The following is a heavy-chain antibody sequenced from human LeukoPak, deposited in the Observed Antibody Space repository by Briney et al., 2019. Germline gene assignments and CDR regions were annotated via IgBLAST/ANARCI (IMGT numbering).Heavy chain of an antibody. CDR1: GDSVSSNSAA. Sequence: SQTLSLTCAISGDSVSSNSAAWNWIRQSPSRGLEWLGRTYHRSKWYNDYAVSVKSRITINPDTSKNQFSLQLNSVTPEDTAVYYCARDSTCGGDCYHPPAFDYWGQGTLVTVSS. D-gene: IGHD2-21*02. J-gene: IGHJ4*02. CDR3: ARDSTCGGDCYHPPAFDY. V-gene: IGHV6-1*01. CDR2: TYHRSKWYN.